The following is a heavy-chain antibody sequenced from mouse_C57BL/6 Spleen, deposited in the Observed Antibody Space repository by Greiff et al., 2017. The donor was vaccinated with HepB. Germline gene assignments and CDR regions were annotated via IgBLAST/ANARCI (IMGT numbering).Heavy chain of an antibody. D-gene: IGHD4-1*01. J-gene: IGHJ2*01. V-gene: IGHV10-1*01. Sequence: EVKLVESGGGLVQPQGSLKLSCAASGFSFNTYAMNWVRQAPGKGLEWVARIRSKSNNYATYYADSVKDRFTISRDDSESMLYLQMNNLKTEDTAMYYCVRLGEDYFDYWGQGTTLTVSS. CDR2: IRSKSNNYAT. CDR3: VRLGEDYFDY. CDR1: GFSFNTYA.